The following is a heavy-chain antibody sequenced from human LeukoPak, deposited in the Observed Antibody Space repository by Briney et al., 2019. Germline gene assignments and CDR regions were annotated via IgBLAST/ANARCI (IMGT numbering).Heavy chain of an antibody. CDR3: TRGRAYNYGYFDY. CDR1: GFTFSNAW. Sequence: GGSLRLSCAASGFTFSNAWMIWVRQAPGKGLVWVSRISSDGSSTSYADSVKGRFTISRDNTKNTLYLQMNSLRDEDTAVYYCTRGRAYNYGYFDYWGQGTLVTVSS. V-gene: IGHV3-74*01. J-gene: IGHJ4*02. CDR2: ISSDGSST. D-gene: IGHD5-18*01.